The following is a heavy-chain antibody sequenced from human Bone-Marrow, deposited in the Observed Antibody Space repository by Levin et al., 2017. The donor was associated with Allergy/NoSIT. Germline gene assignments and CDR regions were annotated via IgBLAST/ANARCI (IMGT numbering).Heavy chain of an antibody. CDR2: LWFDGIET. D-gene: IGHD3-10*02. J-gene: IGHJ6*03. CDR3: GRVPFSGRNYVYYMDV. CDR1: GFSTSVYG. Sequence: PGGSLRFSCAASGFSTSVYGMHWVRQAPGKGLQWVASLWFDGIETNYADSVKGRFIVSRDDSKNTLYLQMNSLRGEDTAVYHCGRVPFSGRNYVYYMDVWGKGTTVIVS. V-gene: IGHV3-33*01.